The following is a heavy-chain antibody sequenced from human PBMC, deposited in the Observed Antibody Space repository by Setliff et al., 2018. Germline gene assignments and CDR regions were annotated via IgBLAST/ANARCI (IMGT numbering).Heavy chain of an antibody. V-gene: IGHV1-18*01. CDR1: GYTFTDYG. Sequence: ASVKVSCKASGYTFTDYGINWVRQAPGQGLKWMGWISAHGGKINYTQGFQGRISMTTDPSTTTAYMELRGLKFDDAAVYYCARSRLYGGWFDPWGQGTLVTVSS. CDR3: ARSRLYGGWFDP. J-gene: IGHJ5*02. CDR2: ISAHGGKI. D-gene: IGHD4-17*01.